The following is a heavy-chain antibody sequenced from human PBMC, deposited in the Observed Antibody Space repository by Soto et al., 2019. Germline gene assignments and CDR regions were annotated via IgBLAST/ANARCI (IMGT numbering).Heavy chain of an antibody. CDR3: ATGSPFYYYGMDV. V-gene: IGHV3-9*01. CDR2: ITWNSGSM. CDR1: GFSFDDYA. J-gene: IGHJ6*02. Sequence: EVPLVESGGGLVQPGRSLRLSCAASGFSFDDYAMHWVRQVPGKGLEWVSGITWNSGSMAYADSVRGRFTISRDNAKNSLYLQMNSLRDGDTALYYCATGSPFYYYGMDVWGQGTTVTVSS. D-gene: IGHD1-26*01.